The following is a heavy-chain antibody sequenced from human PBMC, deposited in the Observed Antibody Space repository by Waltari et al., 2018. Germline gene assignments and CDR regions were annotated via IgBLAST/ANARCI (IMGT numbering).Heavy chain of an antibody. CDR1: GFNFISDA. J-gene: IGHJ4*02. CDR3: ARHLYSIDYLELGY. Sequence: EVHLLESGGGLAQPGGSLRLSCAASGFNFISDAMSWVRQAPGKGVEWVSGISDSGVITKYADSVKGRFTVSRDNSKNTVFLQLNSLRAEDTAIYYCARHLYSIDYLELGYWGQGTLVTVSS. V-gene: IGHV3-23*01. D-gene: IGHD3-22*01. CDR2: ISDSGVIT.